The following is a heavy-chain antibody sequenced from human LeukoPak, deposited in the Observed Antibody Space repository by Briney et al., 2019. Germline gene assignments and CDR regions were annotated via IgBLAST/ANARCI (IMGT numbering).Heavy chain of an antibody. CDR3: AKNPRLEGWIYFDS. Sequence: SGGSLRLSCAASGFTFSSYSMRWVRQAPGKGLEWVSSISGSGGRIDYADSVKGRFTISRDNSKNTLSLQMNSLTAEDAAVYYCAKNPRLEGWIYFDSWGQGILVTVSS. D-gene: IGHD1-1*01. V-gene: IGHV3-23*01. J-gene: IGHJ4*02. CDR1: GFTFSSYS. CDR2: ISGSGGRI.